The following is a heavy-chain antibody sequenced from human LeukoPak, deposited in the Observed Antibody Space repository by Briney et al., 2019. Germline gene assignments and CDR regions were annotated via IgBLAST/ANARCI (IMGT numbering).Heavy chain of an antibody. CDR2: IRIKANSYST. V-gene: IGHV3-72*01. Sequence: GGSLRLSCAASGFTLSVYGMHWVRQAPGKGLEWVGRIRIKANSYSTDYAASVKGRFTISRDDSKNSVYLQMNSLKTEDTAIYYCTRAPSAGSWFDPWGQGTLVTVSS. CDR3: TRAPSAGSWFDP. D-gene: IGHD3-10*01. J-gene: IGHJ5*02. CDR1: GFTLSVYG.